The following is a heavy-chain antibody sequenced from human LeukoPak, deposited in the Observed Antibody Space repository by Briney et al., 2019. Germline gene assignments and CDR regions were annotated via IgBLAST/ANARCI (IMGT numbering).Heavy chain of an antibody. V-gene: IGHV3-23*01. D-gene: IGHD2-21*02. CDR3: AKDFVVVPGNVNYFDY. J-gene: IGHJ4*02. CDR1: GFTFSSYA. Sequence: GGSLRLSCAASGFTFSSYAMNWVRQAPGKGLEWVSGISDSGGRTYYADSVKGRFTVSRDNSKNTLYVQMKSLRAEDTAVYYCAKDFVVVPGNVNYFDYWGQGTLVTVSS. CDR2: ISDSGGRT.